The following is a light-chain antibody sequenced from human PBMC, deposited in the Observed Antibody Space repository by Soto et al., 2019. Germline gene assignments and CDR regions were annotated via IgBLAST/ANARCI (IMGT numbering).Light chain of an antibody. Sequence: SYELTQPPSVSVAPGQTARITCGGDNLGSKSVHWYQQKPGQAPVLAVFDDTDRPSGIPERFSGSNSGNTATLTINRVEAGDEADYFCQVWDSGSDHWVFGGGTKLTVI. CDR3: QVWDSGSDHWV. CDR1: NLGSKS. J-gene: IGLJ2*01. CDR2: DDT. V-gene: IGLV3-21*02.